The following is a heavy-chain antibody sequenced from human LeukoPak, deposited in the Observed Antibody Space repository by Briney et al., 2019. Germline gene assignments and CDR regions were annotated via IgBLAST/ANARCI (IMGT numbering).Heavy chain of an antibody. Sequence: GGSLRLSCAAPGFTFTDYYMSSIRQAPGKGLEWVSYISSSGSTIYYADSVKGRFTISRDNAKNSLYLQMNSLRAEDTAVYYCARERSSSWYTQQADYYYYGMDVWGQGTTVTVSS. CDR3: ARERSSSWYTQQADYYYYGMDV. CDR1: GFTFTDYY. J-gene: IGHJ6*02. D-gene: IGHD6-13*01. CDR2: ISSSGSTI. V-gene: IGHV3-11*01.